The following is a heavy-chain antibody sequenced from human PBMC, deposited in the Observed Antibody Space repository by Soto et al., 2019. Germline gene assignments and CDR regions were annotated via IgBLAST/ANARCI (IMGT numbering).Heavy chain of an antibody. CDR2: ISYDGSNK. Sequence: GGSLRLSCAASGFTFSSYGMHWVRQAPGKGLEWVAVISYDGSNKYYADSVKGRFTISRDNSKNTLYLQMNSLRAEDTTVYYCAKSSNYGDYEVNYFDYWGQGTLVTVSA. CDR1: GFTFSSYG. J-gene: IGHJ4*02. V-gene: IGHV3-30*18. CDR3: AKSSNYGDYEVNYFDY. D-gene: IGHD4-17*01.